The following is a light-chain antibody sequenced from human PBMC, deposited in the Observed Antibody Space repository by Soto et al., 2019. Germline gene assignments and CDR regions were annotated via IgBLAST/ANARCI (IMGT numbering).Light chain of an antibody. CDR1: QSLLHSNGYNY. CDR3: MQALQTPRFT. Sequence: DIVMTQSPLSLLVTPGEPASISCRSSQSLLHSNGYNYLDWYLQKPGQSPQLLIYLGSNRASGVPDRFSGSGSGTDFTLKISRVVAEDVGVYYCMQALQTPRFTFGPGTKVDIK. V-gene: IGKV2-28*01. J-gene: IGKJ3*01. CDR2: LGS.